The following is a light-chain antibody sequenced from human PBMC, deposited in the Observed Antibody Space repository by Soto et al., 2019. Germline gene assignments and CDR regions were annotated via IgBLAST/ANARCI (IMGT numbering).Light chain of an antibody. CDR2: ATS. CDR1: QTVDSRY. J-gene: IGKJ1*01. Sequence: VLTQSPGTLSLSPGETATLSCRASQTVDSRYLAWYQQKRGQAPTLLIYATSSRATGVPDRFSGGGSGPDFTLTIRRLEPEDFEVYYCQQYDSTVWTFGQGTKGDIK. V-gene: IGKV3-20*01. CDR3: QQYDSTVWT.